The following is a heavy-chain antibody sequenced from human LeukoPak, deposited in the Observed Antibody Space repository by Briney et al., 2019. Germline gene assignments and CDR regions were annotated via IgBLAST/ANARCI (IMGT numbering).Heavy chain of an antibody. Sequence: ASVKVSCKASGYTFTSYDINWVRQATGQGLEWMGWMNPNSGNTGYAQKFQGRVTMTRNTSISTAYMELSSLRSEDTAVYYRARFYYDSSGYYSNFDYWGQGTLVTVSS. CDR1: GYTFTSYD. CDR2: MNPNSGNT. V-gene: IGHV1-8*01. J-gene: IGHJ4*02. CDR3: ARFYYDSSGYYSNFDY. D-gene: IGHD3-22*01.